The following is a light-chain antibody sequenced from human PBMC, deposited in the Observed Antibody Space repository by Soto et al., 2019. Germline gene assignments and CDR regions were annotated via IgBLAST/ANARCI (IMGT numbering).Light chain of an antibody. CDR1: QSVSIS. CDR2: DAS. J-gene: IGKJ5*01. V-gene: IGKV3-11*01. Sequence: EIVLSQSPATLSLSPGERATVSCRPSQSVSISLAWYQQKPGQSLRLLIYDASNRATGVPARFSGSGSGTDFTLTVSSLEPEYFALYYCQQRSNWPPEITFGQGTRLDIK. CDR3: QQRSNWPPEIT.